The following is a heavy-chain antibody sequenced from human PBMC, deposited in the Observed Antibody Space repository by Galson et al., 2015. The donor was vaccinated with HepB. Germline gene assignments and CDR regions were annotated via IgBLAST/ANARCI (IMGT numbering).Heavy chain of an antibody. J-gene: IGHJ6*02. CDR1: GYIFTTYG. Sequence: SVKVSCKASGYIFTTYGISWVRQAPGQGLGWMGGISTYNGYTHYAQKVQGRVTMTTDTSTGTAYMELRSLRSDDTAVYYCARRYFDSRGSYPGYFGLDVWGQGTAVTVSS. V-gene: IGHV1-18*01. D-gene: IGHD3-22*01. CDR3: ARRYFDSRGSYPGYFGLDV. CDR2: ISTYNGYT.